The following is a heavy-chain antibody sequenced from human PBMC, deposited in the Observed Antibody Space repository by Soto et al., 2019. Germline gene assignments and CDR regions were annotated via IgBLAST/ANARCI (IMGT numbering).Heavy chain of an antibody. CDR1: GTSISSSDYY. D-gene: IGHD3-3*01. Sequence: SETLSLTCTVSGTSISSSDYYWGWIRQPPGKGLEWITSIYYTGMTYYNPSLKSRVTISVDRSKNQLSLKLNSVTAADRAVYYCASGKYGFGEYYDFWSGYPGRYYYGMDVWGQGTTVTVSS. CDR2: IYYTGMT. J-gene: IGHJ6*02. CDR3: ASGKYGFGEYYDFWSGYPGRYYYGMDV. V-gene: IGHV4-39*01.